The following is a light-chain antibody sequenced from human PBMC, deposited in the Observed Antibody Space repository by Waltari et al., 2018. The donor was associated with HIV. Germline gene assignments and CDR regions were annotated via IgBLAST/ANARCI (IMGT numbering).Light chain of an antibody. CDR1: QTIDTW. V-gene: IGKV1-5*03. CDR2: KVS. J-gene: IGKJ1*01. CDR3: QQYHSYSPT. Sequence: IQLTQSPYPLSASVGIRVPITCRASQTIDTWLAWYQQKPGKAPKLLIYKVSTLQIGVPSRFSGSGSGTEFTLTINSLQPDDFATYYCQQYHSYSPTFGPGTKV.